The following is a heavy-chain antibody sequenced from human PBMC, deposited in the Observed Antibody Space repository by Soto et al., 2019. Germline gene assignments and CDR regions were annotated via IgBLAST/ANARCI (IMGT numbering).Heavy chain of an antibody. CDR2: INHSGST. D-gene: IGHD3-22*01. CDR3: ARGASGYYDSSGYYSPYYFDY. Sequence: SETLSLTCAVYGGSFSGYYWSWIRQPPGKGLEWIGEINHSGSTNYNPSLKSRVTISVDTSKNQFSLKLSSVTAADTAVYYCARGASGYYDSSGYYSPYYFDYWGQGTLVTVSS. J-gene: IGHJ4*02. CDR1: GGSFSGYY. V-gene: IGHV4-34*01.